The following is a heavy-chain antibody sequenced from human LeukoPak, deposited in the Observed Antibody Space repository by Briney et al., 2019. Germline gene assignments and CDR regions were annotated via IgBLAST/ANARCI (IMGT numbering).Heavy chain of an antibody. D-gene: IGHD2/OR15-2a*01. CDR3: ARGHRASVVILDY. Sequence: SETLSLTCAVYGGSFSGYYWSWIRQPPGKGLEWIGEINHSGSTNYNPSLKSRVTISVDTSKLPFSLKLSSVTAADTAVYYCARGHRASVVILDYWGQGTLVTVSS. V-gene: IGHV4-34*01. J-gene: IGHJ4*02. CDR1: GGSFSGYY. CDR2: INHSGST.